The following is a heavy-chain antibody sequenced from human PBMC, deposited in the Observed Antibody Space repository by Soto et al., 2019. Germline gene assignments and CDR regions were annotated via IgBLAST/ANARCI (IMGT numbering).Heavy chain of an antibody. Sequence: QVQLQQWGAGLLKPSETLSLTCAVYGGSFSGYYWSWIRQPPGKGLVWIGEINHSGSTNYNPSLKSRVTISVDTSKNQFSLKLSSVTAADTAVYYCAREGYSYAYDYWGQGTLVTVSS. CDR2: INHSGST. CDR3: AREGYSYAYDY. D-gene: IGHD5-18*01. CDR1: GGSFSGYY. J-gene: IGHJ4*02. V-gene: IGHV4-34*01.